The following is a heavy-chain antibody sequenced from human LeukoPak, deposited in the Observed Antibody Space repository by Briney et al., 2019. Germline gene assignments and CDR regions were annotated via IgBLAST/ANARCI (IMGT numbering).Heavy chain of an antibody. D-gene: IGHD3-22*01. Sequence: GGSLRLSCAASGFTFSSYAMSWVRQAPGKGLEWVSAISGSGGSTYYADSVKGRFTISRDNSENTLYLQMNSLRAEDTAVYYCANYYDSSGYPYRYYFDYWGQGTLVTVSS. CDR2: ISGSGGST. J-gene: IGHJ4*02. V-gene: IGHV3-23*01. CDR3: ANYYDSSGYPYRYYFDY. CDR1: GFTFSSYA.